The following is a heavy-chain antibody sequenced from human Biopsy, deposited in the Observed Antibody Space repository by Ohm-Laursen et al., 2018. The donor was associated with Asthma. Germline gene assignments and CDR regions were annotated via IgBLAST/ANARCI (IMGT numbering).Heavy chain of an antibody. CDR3: ARFAQAEEGVF. CDR2: ITGDGSQK. J-gene: IGHJ4*02. CDR1: GFSFSNFG. Sequence: SLRLSCAASGFSFSNFGMHWVRQAPGKGLEWVATITGDGSQKFYVDSVTGRFTISRDNSKNSLYLQMNSLRAEDTAVHLCARFAQAEEGVFWGQGTRVTVSP. D-gene: IGHD2-21*01. V-gene: IGHV3-7*01.